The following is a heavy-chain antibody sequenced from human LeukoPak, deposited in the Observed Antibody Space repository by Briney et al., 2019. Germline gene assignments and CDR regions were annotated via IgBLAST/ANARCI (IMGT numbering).Heavy chain of an antibody. CDR3: ARDVEYQLLDY. CDR2: IYHSGST. CDR1: GGSISSGGYY. Sequence: SQTLSLTCTVSGGSISSGGYYWSWIRQPPGKGLEWIGYIYHSGSTYYNPSLKSRVTISVDRSKNQFSLKLSSVTAADTAVYYCARDVEYQLLDYWGQGTLVTVSS. D-gene: IGHD2-2*01. J-gene: IGHJ4*02. V-gene: IGHV4-30-2*01.